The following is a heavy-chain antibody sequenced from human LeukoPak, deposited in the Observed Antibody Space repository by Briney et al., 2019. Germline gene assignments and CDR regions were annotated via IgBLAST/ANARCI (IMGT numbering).Heavy chain of an antibody. J-gene: IGHJ4*02. V-gene: IGHV4-39*01. CDR2: IYYSGST. Sequence: SETLSLTCTVSGGSISSSSYYWGWIRQPLGKGLEWIGSIYYSGSTYYNPSLKSRVTISVDTSKNQFSLKLSSVTAADTAVYYCASIVGATHLAFDYWGQGTLVTVSS. CDR1: GGSISSSSYY. CDR3: ASIVGATHLAFDY. D-gene: IGHD1-26*01.